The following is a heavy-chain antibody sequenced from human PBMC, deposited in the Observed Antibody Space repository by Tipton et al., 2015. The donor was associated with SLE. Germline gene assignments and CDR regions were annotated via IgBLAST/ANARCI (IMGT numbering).Heavy chain of an antibody. V-gene: IGHV4-61*01. CDR3: ARDGGVGATRGAFDI. CDR1: GDSVSSNSAA. D-gene: IGHD1-26*01. CDR2: IYYSGST. J-gene: IGHJ3*02. Sequence: GLVKPSQTLSLTCAISGDSVSSNSAAWSWIRQPPGKGLEWIGYIYYSGSTNYNPSLKSRVTISVDTSKNQFSLKLSSVTAADTAVYYCARDGGVGATRGAFDIWGQGTMVTVSS.